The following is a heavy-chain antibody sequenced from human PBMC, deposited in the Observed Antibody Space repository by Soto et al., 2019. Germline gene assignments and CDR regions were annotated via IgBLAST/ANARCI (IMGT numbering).Heavy chain of an antibody. Sequence: GGSLRLSCAASGFTFDDYAMHWVRQAPGKGLEWVSGISWNSGSIGYADSVKGRFTISRDNTKNSLYLQMNSLRAEDTALYYCAKDRWAYSSSWDYFDYWGQGTLVTVSS. J-gene: IGHJ4*02. CDR2: ISWNSGSI. D-gene: IGHD6-13*01. V-gene: IGHV3-9*01. CDR1: GFTFDDYA. CDR3: AKDRWAYSSSWDYFDY.